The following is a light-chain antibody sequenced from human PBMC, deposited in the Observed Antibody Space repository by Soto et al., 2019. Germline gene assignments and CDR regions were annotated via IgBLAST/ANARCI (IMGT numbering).Light chain of an antibody. CDR2: DTN. Sequence: QAVVTQEPSLTVSPGRTVTLTCGSSTGAVTSGHYPYWFQQKPGQAPRTLIYDTNNKHSWTPARFSGSLVGGKAALTLSGAQPEDEAEYYCLLSFGGARVFGGGTKLTVL. J-gene: IGLJ2*01. CDR1: TGAVTSGHY. CDR3: LLSFGGARV. V-gene: IGLV7-46*01.